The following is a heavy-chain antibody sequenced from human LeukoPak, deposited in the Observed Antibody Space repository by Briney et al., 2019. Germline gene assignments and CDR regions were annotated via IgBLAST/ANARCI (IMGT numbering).Heavy chain of an antibody. Sequence: EASVKVSCKVSGYTLTELSMHWVRQAPGKGLEWMGGFDPEDGETIYAQKFQGRVTMTEDTSTDTAYMELSSLRSEDTAVYYCVKDISNSGNYFDYWGQGTLVTVSS. J-gene: IGHJ4*02. CDR1: GYTLTELS. D-gene: IGHD1-26*01. CDR3: VKDISNSGNYFDY. CDR2: FDPEDGET. V-gene: IGHV1-24*01.